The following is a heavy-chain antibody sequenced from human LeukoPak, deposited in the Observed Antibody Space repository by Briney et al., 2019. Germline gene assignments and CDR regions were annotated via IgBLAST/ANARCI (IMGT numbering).Heavy chain of an antibody. Sequence: GGSLRLSCAASGLTFSSEWMSWGRQAPGKGLEWVSAISGSGGSTYYADSVKGRFTISRDNSKNTLYLQMNSLRAEDTAVYYCAKGYSNPIPYCYYYMDVWGKGTTVTVSS. V-gene: IGHV3-23*01. CDR2: ISGSGGST. J-gene: IGHJ6*03. CDR1: GLTFSSEW. D-gene: IGHD4-11*01. CDR3: AKGYSNPIPYCYYYMDV.